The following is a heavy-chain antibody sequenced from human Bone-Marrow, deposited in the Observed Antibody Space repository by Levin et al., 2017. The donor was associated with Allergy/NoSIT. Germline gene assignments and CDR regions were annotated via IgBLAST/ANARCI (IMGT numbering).Heavy chain of an antibody. CDR1: GFTFSYYW. J-gene: IGHJ5*02. D-gene: IGHD3-22*01. CDR2: IKQDGSEK. CDR3: ARDGFDTSGYYDP. V-gene: IGHV3-7*01. Sequence: PVGSLRLSCAASGFTFSYYWMTWVRQAPGKGLEWVANIKQDGSEKYYVDSVKGRFTISRDNAKNSLYLQMNSLRAEDTAVYYCARDGFDTSGYYDPWGQGTLVIVSS.